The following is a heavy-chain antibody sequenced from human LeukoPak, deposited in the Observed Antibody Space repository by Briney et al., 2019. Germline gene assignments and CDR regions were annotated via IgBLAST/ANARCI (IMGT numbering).Heavy chain of an antibody. V-gene: IGHV3-23*01. J-gene: IGHJ4*02. CDR2: ISTSGGGI. Sequence: GGSLRLSCAASGFTFSNYAMSWVRQAPGKGLEWVSGISTSGGGIYYADSVKGRFTISRDNSMNTLYLQMYSLRADDTAVYYCARDGFDYYDSSGYYYFDSWGQGTLVTVSS. CDR3: ARDGFDYYDSSGYYYFDS. D-gene: IGHD3-22*01. CDR1: GFTFSNYA.